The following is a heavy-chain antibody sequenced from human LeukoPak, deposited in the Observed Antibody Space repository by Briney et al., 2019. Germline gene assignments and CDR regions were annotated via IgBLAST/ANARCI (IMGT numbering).Heavy chain of an antibody. V-gene: IGHV3-11*04. Sequence: LSLTCAVYGGSFSGYYWSWIRQPPGKGLEWVSYISSSGSTIYYADSLKGRFTISRDNAKNSLYLQMNSLRAEDTAVYYCARVGYSSSWYVYYYMDVWGKGTTVTVSS. J-gene: IGHJ6*03. D-gene: IGHD6-13*01. CDR3: ARVGYSSSWYVYYYMDV. CDR2: ISSSGSTI. CDR1: GGSFSGYY.